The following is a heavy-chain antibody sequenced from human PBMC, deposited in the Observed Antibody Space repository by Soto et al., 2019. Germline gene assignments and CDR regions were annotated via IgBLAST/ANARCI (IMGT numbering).Heavy chain of an antibody. D-gene: IGHD3-3*01. J-gene: IGHJ5*02. Sequence: GASVKVSCKASGGTFSSYAIRWVRQAPGQGLEWMGGIIPIFGTANYAQKFQGRVTITADESTSAAYMELGSMRSEDTAVYYCASGGVVRGWFDPWGQGTLVTVSA. CDR2: IIPIFGTA. CDR3: ASGGVVRGWFDP. V-gene: IGHV1-69*13. CDR1: GGTFSSYA.